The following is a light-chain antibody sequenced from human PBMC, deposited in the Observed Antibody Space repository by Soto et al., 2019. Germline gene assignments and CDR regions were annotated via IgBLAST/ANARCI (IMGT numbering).Light chain of an antibody. J-gene: IGKJ1*01. V-gene: IGKV1-5*01. Sequence: DSQMTPSHSKQSTSVGDRVTIPCRASQSISSWLAWYQQKPGKAPKLLIYDASSLESGVPSRFSGSGSGTEFTLTISSLQPDDFATYYCQQYNSYSPTWTFGQGTKVDIK. CDR3: QQYNSYSPTWT. CDR2: DAS. CDR1: QSISSW.